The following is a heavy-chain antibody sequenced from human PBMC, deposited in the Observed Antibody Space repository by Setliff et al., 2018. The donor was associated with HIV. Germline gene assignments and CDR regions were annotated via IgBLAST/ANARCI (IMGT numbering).Heavy chain of an antibody. CDR3: AAANEVFLYSSGRAFDI. D-gene: IGHD6-19*01. V-gene: IGHV1-18*01. CDR2: ISGYNGNT. Sequence: GASVKVSCKASGYTFTAYGINWVRQAPGLGLEWMGWISGYNGNTEYAQKFQGRVTMTRDKSTSTAYMEVRGLRSDDTAVYYCAAANEVFLYSSGRAFDIWGLGTMVTVSS. CDR1: GYTFTAYG. J-gene: IGHJ3*02.